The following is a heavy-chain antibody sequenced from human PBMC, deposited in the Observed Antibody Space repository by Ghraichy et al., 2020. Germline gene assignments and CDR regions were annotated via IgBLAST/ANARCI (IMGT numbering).Heavy chain of an antibody. CDR2: ISDSDGAT. Sequence: GGSLRLSCVASGFSFSSHAMSWVRQVPGKGLEWVSAISDSDGATYYADSVRGRFTISRDNSKHTLYLQMNSLRAEDTAVYYCARDSPLLTYWGQGTLVTVSS. D-gene: IGHD2/OR15-2a*01. J-gene: IGHJ4*02. V-gene: IGHV3-23*01. CDR1: GFSFSSHA. CDR3: ARDSPLLTY.